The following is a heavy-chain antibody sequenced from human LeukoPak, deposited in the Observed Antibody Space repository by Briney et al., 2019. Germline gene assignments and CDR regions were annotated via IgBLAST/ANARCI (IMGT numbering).Heavy chain of an antibody. Sequence: SGGSLRLSCAASGFIFSSHGMNWVRQAPGKGLEWVAFIRYDEINKYYADSVKGRFTISRDNAKNSLYLQMNSLRAEDTAVYYCARDLMGIAYRGAFYYWGQGTLVTISS. J-gene: IGHJ4*02. CDR2: IRYDEINK. V-gene: IGHV3-30*02. CDR1: GFIFSSHG. D-gene: IGHD6-13*01. CDR3: ARDLMGIAYRGAFYY.